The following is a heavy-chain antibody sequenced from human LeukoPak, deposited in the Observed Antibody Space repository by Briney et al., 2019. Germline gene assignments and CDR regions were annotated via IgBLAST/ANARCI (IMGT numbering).Heavy chain of an antibody. Sequence: ASVKVSCKASGYTFTSYDINWVRQATGQGLEWMGWMNPNSGNTGYAQKFQGRVTITRNTSISTAYMELSSLRTEDTALYYCAKDKTGSPHNGVGYFDYWGQGTLVTVSS. CDR1: GYTFTSYD. CDR3: AKDKTGSPHNGVGYFDY. J-gene: IGHJ4*02. D-gene: IGHD2-8*01. V-gene: IGHV1-8*03. CDR2: MNPNSGNT.